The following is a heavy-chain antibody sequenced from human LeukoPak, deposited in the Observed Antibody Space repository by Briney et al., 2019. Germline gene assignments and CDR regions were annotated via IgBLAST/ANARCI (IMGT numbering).Heavy chain of an antibody. D-gene: IGHD3-22*01. CDR3: ARFTYDSRGYYYRERRTGRELDY. V-gene: IGHV4-34*01. Sequence: SETLSLTCAVYGGSFSGYYWSWIRQPPGKGQEWIGEINHSGSTNYNPSLKSRVTISVDTSKNQFSLKLSSVTAADTAVYYCARFTYDSRGYYYRERRTGRELDYWGQGTLVTVSS. CDR2: INHSGST. J-gene: IGHJ4*02. CDR1: GGSFSGYY.